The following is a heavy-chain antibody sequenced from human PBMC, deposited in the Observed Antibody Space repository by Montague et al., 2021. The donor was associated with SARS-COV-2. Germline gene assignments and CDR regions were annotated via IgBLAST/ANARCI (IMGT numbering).Heavy chain of an antibody. CDR3: ARGGGYYNYGLDV. CDR2: IYYSGST. CDR1: GGSISNYY. J-gene: IGHJ6*02. Sequence: SETLSLTCTVSGGSISNYYWSWIRQPPGGGLEWIGYIYYSGSTXXXPSXKSRVTISLDTSKNQFSLKVTSVTAADTAVYYCARGGGYYNYGLDVWGPGTTVTVSS. D-gene: IGHD3-22*01. V-gene: IGHV4-59*01.